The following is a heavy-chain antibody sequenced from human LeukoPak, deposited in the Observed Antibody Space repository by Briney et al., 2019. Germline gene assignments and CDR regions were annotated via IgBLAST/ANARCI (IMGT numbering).Heavy chain of an antibody. D-gene: IGHD3-10*01. V-gene: IGHV3-7*01. Sequence: GGSLRLSCAASGFTFSSYWMSWVRQAPGKGLEWVANIKQDGSEKYYVDSVKGRFTISRDNAKNSLYLQMNSLRAEDTAVYYRARENRLLWFGELMNWFDPWGQGTLVTVSS. J-gene: IGHJ5*02. CDR3: ARENRLLWFGELMNWFDP. CDR2: IKQDGSEK. CDR1: GFTFSSYW.